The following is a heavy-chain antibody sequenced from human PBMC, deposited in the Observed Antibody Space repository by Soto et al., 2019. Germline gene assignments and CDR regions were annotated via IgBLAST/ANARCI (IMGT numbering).Heavy chain of an antibody. CDR2: IIPIFGTA. V-gene: IGHV1-69*01. Sequence: QVQLVQSGAEVKKPGSSVKVSCKASGGTFSSYAISWVRQAPGQGLEWMGGIIPIFGTANYAQKFQGRVTITADESTSTAYMELSSLRSEDTAVYYCARDPGITMVRGVIGYFDYWGQGTLVPVSS. J-gene: IGHJ4*02. CDR3: ARDPGITMVRGVIGYFDY. D-gene: IGHD3-10*01. CDR1: GGTFSSYA.